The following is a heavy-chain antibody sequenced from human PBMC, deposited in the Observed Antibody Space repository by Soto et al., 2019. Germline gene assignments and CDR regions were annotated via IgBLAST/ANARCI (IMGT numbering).Heavy chain of an antibody. D-gene: IGHD4-17*01. V-gene: IGHV4-34*01. Sequence: PSETLSLTCAVYGGSFSGYYWSWIRQPPGKGLEWIGEINHSGSTNYNPSLKSRVTISVDTSKNQFSLKLSSVTAADTAVYYCATTRNFYGDYGYWGQGTLVTVSS. J-gene: IGHJ4*02. CDR1: GGSFSGYY. CDR3: ATTRNFYGDYGY. CDR2: INHSGST.